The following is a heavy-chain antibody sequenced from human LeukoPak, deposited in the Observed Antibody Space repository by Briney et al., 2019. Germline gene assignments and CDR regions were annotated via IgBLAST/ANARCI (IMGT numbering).Heavy chain of an antibody. CDR1: GFTFSSYE. V-gene: IGHV3-48*03. CDR3: ARDGSGWYDY. D-gene: IGHD6-19*01. J-gene: IGHJ4*02. CDR2: ISSGSTR. Sequence: GGSLRLSCAASGFTFSSYEMNWVRQAPGKGLEWVSYISSGSTRYYADSVKGRFTISRDNAKNSLYLQMNSLRAEDTGVYYCARDGSGWYDYWGQGILVTVSS.